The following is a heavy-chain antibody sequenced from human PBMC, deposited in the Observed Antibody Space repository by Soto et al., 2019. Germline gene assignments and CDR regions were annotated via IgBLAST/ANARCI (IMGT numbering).Heavy chain of an antibody. D-gene: IGHD3-16*01. CDR3: ARQGMWGAYYFDH. V-gene: IGHV1-69*13. Sequence: SVKVSCKASGVTFNRQDMRWVRQAPGQGLEWMGGIIPMFGTPHYAEKFQDRVTITADESTGTAYLELSSLTSEDTAVYHCARQGMWGAYYFDHWGQGTLVTVSS. CDR2: IIPMFGTP. J-gene: IGHJ4*02. CDR1: GVTFNRQD.